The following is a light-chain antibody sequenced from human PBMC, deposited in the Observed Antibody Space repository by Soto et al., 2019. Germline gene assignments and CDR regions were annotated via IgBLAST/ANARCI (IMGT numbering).Light chain of an antibody. Sequence: QSPLTQPASVSGSPGQSITISCTGTSSDIGRYNYVSWYQHSPGKAPKLIIYDVSDRPSGVSNRFSGSKSGTTASLTISGLQAEDEADYYCGSYTSSDTMIFGGGTKVTVL. J-gene: IGLJ2*01. CDR3: GSYTSSDTMI. CDR2: DVS. CDR1: SSDIGRYNY. V-gene: IGLV2-14*03.